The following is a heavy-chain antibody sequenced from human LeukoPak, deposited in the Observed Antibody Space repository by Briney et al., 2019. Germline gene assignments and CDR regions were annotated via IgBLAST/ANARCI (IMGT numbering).Heavy chain of an antibody. V-gene: IGHV3-7*01. CDR2: IKQDGSEK. CDR3: ARDPPYYDFWSGYPPLPTAKKIDY. D-gene: IGHD3-3*01. J-gene: IGHJ4*02. CDR1: GFTFSSYW. Sequence: AGGSLRLSCAASGFTFSSYWMSWVRQAPGKGLEWVANIKQDGSEKYYVDSVKGRFTISRDNAKNSLYLQMNSLRAEDTAVYYCARDPPYYDFWSGYPPLPTAKKIDYWGQGTLVTVSS.